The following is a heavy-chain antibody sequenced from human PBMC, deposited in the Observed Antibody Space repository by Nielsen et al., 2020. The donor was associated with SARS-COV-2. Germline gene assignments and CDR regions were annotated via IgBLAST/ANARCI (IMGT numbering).Heavy chain of an antibody. V-gene: IGHV3-21*01. CDR3: ARVSRGAASGGAFDF. J-gene: IGHJ3*01. Sequence: LKISCAASGFTFFSYSMTWVRQAPGKGLEWVSSISSSSSYIYYADSVKGRFTISRDNAKNSLYLQMNSLRAEDTAVYYCARVSRGAASGGAFDFWGQGTMVTVSS. D-gene: IGHD2-15*01. CDR2: ISSSSSYI. CDR1: GFTFFSYS.